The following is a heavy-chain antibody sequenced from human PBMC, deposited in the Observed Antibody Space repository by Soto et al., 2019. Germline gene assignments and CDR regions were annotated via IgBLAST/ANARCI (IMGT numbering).Heavy chain of an antibody. CDR3: TRDPGAYSSTWSFYFDS. CDR1: GFTFSRFW. D-gene: IGHD6-13*01. J-gene: IGHJ4*02. CDR2: INTDGSST. Sequence: PGGSLRLSCAASGFTFSRFWMHWVRQAPGKGLVWVSRINTDGSSTTYADSVKGRFTISRDNAKNTLYLQRDSLRAEDTGVYYCTRDPGAYSSTWSFYFDSWGQGTLVTVSS. V-gene: IGHV3-74*01.